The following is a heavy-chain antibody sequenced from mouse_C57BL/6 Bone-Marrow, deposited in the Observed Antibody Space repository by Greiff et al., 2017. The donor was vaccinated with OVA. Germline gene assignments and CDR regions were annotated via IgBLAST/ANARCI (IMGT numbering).Heavy chain of an antibody. J-gene: IGHJ4*01. CDR3: ARLWLLPHYYAMDY. Sequence: VQLQESDAELVKPGASVKISCKVSGYTFTDHTIHWMKQRPEQGLEWIGYIYPRDGSTKYNEKFKGKATLTADKSSSTAYMQLNSLTSEDSAVYYCARLWLLPHYYAMDYWGQGTSVTVSS. CDR2: IYPRDGST. D-gene: IGHD2-3*01. V-gene: IGHV1-78*01. CDR1: GYTFTDHT.